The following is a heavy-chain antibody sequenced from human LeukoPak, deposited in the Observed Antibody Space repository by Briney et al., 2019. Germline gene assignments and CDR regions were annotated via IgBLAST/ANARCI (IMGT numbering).Heavy chain of an antibody. J-gene: IGHJ4*02. CDR1: GFTFSSYW. D-gene: IGHD2-15*01. Sequence: GGSLRLSCAASGFTFSSYWMTWVRQAPGKGLEWVASIEQDGSEKYYVDSVKGRFTISRDNAENSLYLQMHSLRAEDTAVYYCARDGGYCSGGTCYSTHWGQGTLVIVSS. V-gene: IGHV3-7*03. CDR3: ARDGGYCSGGTCYSTH. CDR2: IEQDGSEK.